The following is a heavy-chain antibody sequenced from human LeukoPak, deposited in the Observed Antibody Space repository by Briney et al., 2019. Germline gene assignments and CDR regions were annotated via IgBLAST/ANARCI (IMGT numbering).Heavy chain of an antibody. J-gene: IGHJ4*02. CDR1: GFTFSNYA. Sequence: GGSLRLSCAASGFTFSNYAMSWVRQAPGKGLVWVSLIKGDGSTTYADSVKGRFTISRDNAKNTLYLQMNSLRAEDTAVYYCARDRGYSADSWGQGTLVTVSS. D-gene: IGHD1-26*01. CDR3: ARDRGYSADS. CDR2: IKGDGST. V-gene: IGHV3-74*01.